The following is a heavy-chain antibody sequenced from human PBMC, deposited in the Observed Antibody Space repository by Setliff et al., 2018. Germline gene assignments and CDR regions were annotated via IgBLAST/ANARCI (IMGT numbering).Heavy chain of an antibody. CDR1: GGSISSHY. V-gene: IGHV4-59*11. CDR2: IYYSGST. D-gene: IGHD6-19*01. CDR3: AREGEAGNFDY. J-gene: IGHJ4*02. Sequence: SETLSLTCTVSGGSISSHYWSWIRQPPGKGLEWIGSIYYSGSTNYNPSRKSRVTISVDTSKNQFSLKLSSVTAADTAVYYCAREGEAGNFDYWGQGTLVTVSS.